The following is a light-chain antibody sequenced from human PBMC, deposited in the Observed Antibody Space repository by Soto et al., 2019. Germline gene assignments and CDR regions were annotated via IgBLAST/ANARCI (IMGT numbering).Light chain of an antibody. Sequence: VMTQSPATLSVSPGERATLSCRASQTVTRNYLAWHQQKPGQTPRLLVYGASSRATGIPDRFSGSGSGTDFTLTISRLEPEDFAVYYCQRHGSSPITFGQGTRLEIK. V-gene: IGKV3-20*01. J-gene: IGKJ5*01. CDR2: GAS. CDR3: QRHGSSPIT. CDR1: QTVTRNY.